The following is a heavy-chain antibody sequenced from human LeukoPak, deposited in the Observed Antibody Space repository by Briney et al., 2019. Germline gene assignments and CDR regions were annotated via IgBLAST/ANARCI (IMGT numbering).Heavy chain of an antibody. CDR2: IYTSGST. Sequence: PSETLSLTCSVSGGSIRSHYWSWIRQPAGKGLEWIGRIYTSGSTNYNPSLKSRVTMSVDTSKHQFSLTLSSVTAADTAVCYCARPSYGLGDDNWFDPWGQGTLVTVSS. V-gene: IGHV4-4*07. CDR1: GGSIRSHY. J-gene: IGHJ5*02. CDR3: ARPSYGLGDDNWFDP. D-gene: IGHD5-18*01.